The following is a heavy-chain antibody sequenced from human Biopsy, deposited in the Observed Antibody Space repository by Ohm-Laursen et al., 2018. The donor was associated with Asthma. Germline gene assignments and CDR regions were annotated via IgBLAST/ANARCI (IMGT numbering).Heavy chain of an antibody. CDR3: ARTYYDFLTGQVNDALAM. CDR2: INAANGNT. CDR1: GYTFINYA. D-gene: IGHD3-9*01. J-gene: IGHJ3*02. V-gene: IGHV1-3*01. Sequence: SVKVSCKASGYTFINYAIHWVRQAPGHSLEWMGWINAANGNTKYSQKFQGRLTISRDTSASTAYMDLSSLRSEDTAVYYCARTYYDFLTGQVNDALAMWGQETMVTVSS.